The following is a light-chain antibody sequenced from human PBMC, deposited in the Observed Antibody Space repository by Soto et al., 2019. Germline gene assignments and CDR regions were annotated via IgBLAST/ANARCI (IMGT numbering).Light chain of an antibody. CDR2: GTS. Sequence: EIVLTQSPGTLSLSPGERATLSCRASQSVSSSFVAWFQQKPGQAPRLLIHGTSSRATGIADRFSGSGSGTNFTLTINRLEPEDFAMYFCQQYGSSPWTFGQGTKVEIK. J-gene: IGKJ1*01. V-gene: IGKV3-20*01. CDR1: QSVSSSF. CDR3: QQYGSSPWT.